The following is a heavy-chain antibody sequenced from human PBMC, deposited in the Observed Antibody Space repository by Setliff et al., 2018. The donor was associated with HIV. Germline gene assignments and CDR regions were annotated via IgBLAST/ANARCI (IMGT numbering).Heavy chain of an antibody. CDR3: AKDGYYGSGSYYNGIDY. Sequence: SLRLSCAASGFTFDDYAMHWVRQAPGRGLEWVSGITWNSGSIGYADSVKGRFTISRDNAKNSLYLQMNSLRAEDTALYYCAKDGYYGSGSYYNGIDYWGQGTLVTVS. CDR1: GFTFDDYA. D-gene: IGHD3-10*01. V-gene: IGHV3-9*01. J-gene: IGHJ4*02. CDR2: ITWNSGSI.